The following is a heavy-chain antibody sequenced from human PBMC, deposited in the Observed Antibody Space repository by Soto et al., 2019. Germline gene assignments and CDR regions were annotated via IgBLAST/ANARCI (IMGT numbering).Heavy chain of an antibody. CDR1: GGSISSYY. D-gene: IGHD2-15*01. Sequence: SETLSLTCTVSGGSISSYYWSWIRQPPGKGLEWIGYIYYSGSTNYNPSLKSRVTISVDTSKNQFSLKLSSVTAADTAVYYCARGCGGSCYSNDAFDIWGQGTMVTVSS. J-gene: IGHJ3*02. V-gene: IGHV4-59*01. CDR2: IYYSGST. CDR3: ARGCGGSCYSNDAFDI.